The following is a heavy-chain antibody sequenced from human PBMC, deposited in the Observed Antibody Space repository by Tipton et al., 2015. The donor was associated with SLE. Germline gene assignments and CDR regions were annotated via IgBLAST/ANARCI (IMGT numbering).Heavy chain of an antibody. CDR1: GYTFTSFD. Sequence: QSGPEVKKPGASVKVSCKASGYTFTSFDINWVRQATGQGLEWMGWMNPNSGNTAYAQKFQGRVTMTRDTSISTAYMELSSLRSEDTAVYYCARPPPQLGIGDWGPGTLATVSS. CDR2: MNPNSGNT. V-gene: IGHV1-8*01. D-gene: IGHD2-21*01. CDR3: ARPPPQLGIGD. J-gene: IGHJ4*01.